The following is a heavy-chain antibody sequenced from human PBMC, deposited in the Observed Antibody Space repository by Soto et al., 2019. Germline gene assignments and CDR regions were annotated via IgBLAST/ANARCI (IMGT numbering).Heavy chain of an antibody. J-gene: IGHJ6*02. CDR2: INPSGGST. CDR3: ARDRMEKPDLPMDV. V-gene: IGHV1-46*01. Sequence: AAVKVCCKASGCTFTSYYMHWVRQSPGQGLEWMGIINPSGGSTSYAQRFQGRVTMTRDTSTSTVYMELSSLRSEDTAVYYCARDRMEKPDLPMDVWGQGTTVTVSS. CDR1: GCTFTSYY. D-gene: IGHD1-1*01.